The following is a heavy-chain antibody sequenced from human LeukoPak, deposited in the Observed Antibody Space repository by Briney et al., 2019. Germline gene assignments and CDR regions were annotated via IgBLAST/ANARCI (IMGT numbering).Heavy chain of an antibody. J-gene: IGHJ6*02. D-gene: IGHD3-9*01. CDR3: ATAAPRHSSRHFDCLLSDYYGMDV. CDR2: ISWTSGSI. V-gene: IGHV3-9*01. Sequence: GGSLSLSCAASVFTFDVYAMHCVPQAPGKGLEWVSGISWTSGSISYAVSVKGRFTISTDTTKSSLYLQMTCLSAEDPALYYCATAAPRHSSRHFDCLLSDYYGMDVWGQGTTVTVSS. CDR1: VFTFDVYA.